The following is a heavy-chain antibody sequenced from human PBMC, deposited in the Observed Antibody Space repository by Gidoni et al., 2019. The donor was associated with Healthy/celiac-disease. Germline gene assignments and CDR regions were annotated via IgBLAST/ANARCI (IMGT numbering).Heavy chain of an antibody. J-gene: IGHJ6*03. V-gene: IGHV3-23*01. Sequence: EVQLLESGGGLVQPGGSLRLSCAASGFTFSSYAMSWVRQAPGKGLVLVSAISGSGGSTYYADSVQGRFTISRDNSKNTLYLQMNSLRAEDTAVYYCAKESYYYYYYMDVWGKGTTVTVSS. CDR1: GFTFSSYA. CDR3: AKESYYYYYYMDV. CDR2: ISGSGGST.